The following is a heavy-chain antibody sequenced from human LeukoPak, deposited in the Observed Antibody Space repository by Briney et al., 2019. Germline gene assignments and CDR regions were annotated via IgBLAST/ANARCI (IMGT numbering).Heavy chain of an antibody. CDR1: GFTFSSYD. CDR2: ISTASNP. Sequence: PGGSLRLSCAASGFTFSSYDMHWVRQATGKGLEWVSAISTASNPHYAASVQGRFTIFRANAENSLYLQMNSLSAEDTAVYYCARELGIEGYWYFDLWGRGTLVTVSS. J-gene: IGHJ2*01. V-gene: IGHV3-13*05. CDR3: ARELGIEGYWYFDL. D-gene: IGHD7-27*01.